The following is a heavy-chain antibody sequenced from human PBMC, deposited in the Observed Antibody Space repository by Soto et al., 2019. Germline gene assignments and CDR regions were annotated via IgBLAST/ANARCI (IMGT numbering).Heavy chain of an antibody. J-gene: IGHJ2*01. CDR1: GLTFSNYW. V-gene: IGHV3-74*01. CDR2: IHRDGTST. D-gene: IGHD2-21*02. CDR3: ARDGAYCGGDFYSLWYFDL. Sequence: EVQLVESGGGLVQPGGSLRLSCEASGLTFSNYWMHWVRQAPGKGLVWVSRIHRDGTSTSYADSVKGRFTISRDNAKNTLYLQMNSLRAEDSAVYYCARDGAYCGGDFYSLWYFDLWGRGTLVTVSS.